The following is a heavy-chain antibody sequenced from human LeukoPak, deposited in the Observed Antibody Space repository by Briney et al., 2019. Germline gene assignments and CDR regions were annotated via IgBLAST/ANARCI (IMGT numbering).Heavy chain of an antibody. CDR3: ERRGLRFLEWLGGGDWFVP. D-gene: IGHD3-3*01. Sequence: ASVKVSCKASGYTFTGYYMHWVPQAPGQGLEWLGWINPNSGGTNYAQKFQGRVTMTRDTAISTAYMELSRLRSDEPAVYYCERRGLRFLEWLGGGDWFVPSGQRTLVTVSS. CDR2: INPNSGGT. J-gene: IGHJ5*02. V-gene: IGHV1-2*02. CDR1: GYTFTGYY.